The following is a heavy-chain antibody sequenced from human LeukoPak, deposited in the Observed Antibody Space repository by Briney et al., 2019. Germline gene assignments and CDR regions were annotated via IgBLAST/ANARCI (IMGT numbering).Heavy chain of an antibody. CDR3: ARDAFRRAGMDV. V-gene: IGHV3-33*01. D-gene: IGHD3-10*01. Sequence: PGRSLRLSCAASGFTFSSYGMHWVRQAPGKGLDRVAVIWYDGSNKYYADSVKGRFTISRDNSKNTLYLQMNSLRAEDTAMYYCARDAFRRAGMDVWAKGTTVTVSS. J-gene: IGHJ6*04. CDR2: IWYDGSNK. CDR1: GFTFSSYG.